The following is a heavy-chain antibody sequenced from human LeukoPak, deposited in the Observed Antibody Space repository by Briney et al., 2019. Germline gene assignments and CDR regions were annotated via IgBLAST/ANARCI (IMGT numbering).Heavy chain of an antibody. CDR1: GGSFSGYY. J-gene: IGHJ3*02. CDR2: INHSGST. V-gene: IGHV4-34*01. CDR3: AANRRPIAARPWAFDI. D-gene: IGHD6-6*01. Sequence: KTSETLSLTCAVYGGSFSGYYWNWIRQPPGKGLEWIGEINHSGSTNYNPSLKSRVTISVDTSKNQFSLKLSSVTAADTAVYYCAANRRPIAARPWAFDIWGQGTMVTVSS.